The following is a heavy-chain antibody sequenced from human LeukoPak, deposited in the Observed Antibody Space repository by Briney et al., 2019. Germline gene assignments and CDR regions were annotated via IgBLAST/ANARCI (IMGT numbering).Heavy chain of an antibody. J-gene: IGHJ3*02. CDR2: ISWNTGNI. D-gene: IGHD3-16*01. Sequence: GGSLRLSCAAAGFAFDNYAMHWVRHAPGKGLEWVSRISWNTGNIDYADSVKGRFTISRDNAKNSLYLQMNSLRAEDTALYYCAKGTTFDAFDMWGQGTMVTVSS. CDR3: AKGTTFDAFDM. V-gene: IGHV3-9*01. CDR1: GFAFDNYA.